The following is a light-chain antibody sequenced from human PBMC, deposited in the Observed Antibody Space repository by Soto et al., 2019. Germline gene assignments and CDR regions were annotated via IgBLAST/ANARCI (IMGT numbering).Light chain of an antibody. CDR1: STDVGRYNY. V-gene: IGLV2-14*01. CDR3: SSYTTSSTYV. CDR2: DVA. Sequence: QCALTQPASVSGSPGQPITISSTGTSTDVGRYNYVSWYQQHPGKAPKLMIYDVANRPSGVSNRFSGSKSGITASLTISGLQAEDEADYYCSSYTTSSTYVFGTGTKVTVL. J-gene: IGLJ1*01.